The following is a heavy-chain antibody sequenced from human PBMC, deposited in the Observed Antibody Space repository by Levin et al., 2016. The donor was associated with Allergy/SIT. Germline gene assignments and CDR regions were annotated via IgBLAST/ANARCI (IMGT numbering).Heavy chain of an antibody. D-gene: IGHD2-2*02. J-gene: IGHJ4*02. CDR2: ISAYNGNT. V-gene: IGHV1-18*04. CDR1: GYTFTGYY. CDR3: ARAMGCSSTSCYIDFDY. Sequence: ASVKVSCKASGYTFTGYYMHWVRQAPGQGLEWMGWISAYNGNTNYAQKLQGRVTMTTDTSTSTAYMELRSLRSDDTAVYYCARAMGCSSTSCYIDFDYWGQGTLVTVSS.